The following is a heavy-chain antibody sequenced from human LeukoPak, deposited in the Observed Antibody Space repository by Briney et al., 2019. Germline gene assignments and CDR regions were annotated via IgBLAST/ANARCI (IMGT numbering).Heavy chain of an antibody. J-gene: IGHJ4*02. V-gene: IGHV4-34*01. Sequence: SETLSLTCAVYGGSFSGYYWSWIRQPPREGLEWIGEINHSGSTNYNPSLKSRVTTSVDTSKNQFSLKLSSVTAADTAVYYCARGAHSSGYSHFDYWGQGTPVTVSS. CDR1: GGSFSGYY. CDR2: INHSGST. D-gene: IGHD3-22*01. CDR3: ARGAHSSGYSHFDY.